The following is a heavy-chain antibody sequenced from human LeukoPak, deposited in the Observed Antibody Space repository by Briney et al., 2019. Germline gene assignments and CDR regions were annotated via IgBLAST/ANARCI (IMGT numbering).Heavy chain of an antibody. V-gene: IGHV3-30*18. CDR2: ISYDGSNK. CDR3: AKDREAVALGESYGMDV. J-gene: IGHJ6*02. D-gene: IGHD6-19*01. Sequence: PGGSLRLSCAASGFTFSSYGMHWVRQAPGKGLEWLAVISYDGSNKYYADSVKGRFTISRDNSKNTLYLQMNSLRAEDTAVYYCAKDREAVALGESYGMDVWGQGTTVTVSS. CDR1: GFTFSSYG.